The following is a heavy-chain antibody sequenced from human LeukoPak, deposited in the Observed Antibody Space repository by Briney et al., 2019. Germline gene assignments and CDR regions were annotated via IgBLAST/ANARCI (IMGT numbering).Heavy chain of an antibody. J-gene: IGHJ4*02. Sequence: PGGSLRLPCAASGFIFSSYWMHWFRQGPGKGLVWVSRISTDGSSTSYADSVKGRFTISRDNAKNTLYLQMDSLRAEDSAVYYCARVRSGTWNGYEYWGQGTLVTVSS. CDR3: ARVRSGTWNGYEY. V-gene: IGHV3-74*01. CDR2: ISTDGSST. CDR1: GFIFSSYW. D-gene: IGHD3-3*01.